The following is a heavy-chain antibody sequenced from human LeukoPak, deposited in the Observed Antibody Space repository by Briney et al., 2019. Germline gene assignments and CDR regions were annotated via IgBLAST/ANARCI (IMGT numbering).Heavy chain of an antibody. Sequence: ASVKVSCTASGYTFTGYYMHWIRQAPGQGLEWMGWINPNSGGTNYAQKFQGRVTMTRDTSISTAYMELSSLRSDDTAVYFCASGTSLRFLEWLFDYWGQGTRVTVSS. CDR3: ASGTSLRFLEWLFDY. CDR1: GYTFTGYY. V-gene: IGHV1-2*02. D-gene: IGHD3-3*01. J-gene: IGHJ4*02. CDR2: INPNSGGT.